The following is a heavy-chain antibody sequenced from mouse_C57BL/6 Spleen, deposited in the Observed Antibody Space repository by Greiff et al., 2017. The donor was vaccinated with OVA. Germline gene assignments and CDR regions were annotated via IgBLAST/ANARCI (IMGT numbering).Heavy chain of an antibody. V-gene: IGHV5-6*02. CDR3: ARHEEVTAYYFDY. CDR1: GFTFSSYG. D-gene: IGHD2-2*01. Sequence: DVMLVESGGDLVKPGGSLKLSCAASGFTFSSYGMSWVRQTPDKRLEWVATISSGGSYTYYPDSVKGRFTISRANAKNTLYLQMSSLRSEDTAMYYCARHEEVTAYYFDYWGQGTTLTVSS. CDR2: ISSGGSYT. J-gene: IGHJ2*01.